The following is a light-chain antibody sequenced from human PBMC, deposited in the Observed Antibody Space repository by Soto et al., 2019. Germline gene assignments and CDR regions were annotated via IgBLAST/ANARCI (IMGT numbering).Light chain of an antibody. CDR3: QQRSSWPRT. Sequence: EIVLTQSPATLSLSRGERATLSCRASQSVSSNLAWYQQKPGQAPRLLIYDASNRATGIPARFSGSGSGTDFTLTISSLEPEDFAVYYCQQRSSWPRTFGQGTRLEIK. CDR2: DAS. V-gene: IGKV3-11*01. CDR1: QSVSSN. J-gene: IGKJ5*01.